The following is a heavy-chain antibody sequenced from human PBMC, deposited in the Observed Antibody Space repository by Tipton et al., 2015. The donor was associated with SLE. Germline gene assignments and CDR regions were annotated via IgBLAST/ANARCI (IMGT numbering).Heavy chain of an antibody. D-gene: IGHD4/OR15-4a*01. Sequence: SLRLSCAAPGFTFSSYAMHWVRQAPGKGLEWVAVISYDGSNKYYADSVKGRFTISRDNSKNTLYLQMNSLRAEDTAVYYCAPVLTGYYGMDVWGQGTTVTVSS. V-gene: IGHV3-30*04. CDR3: APVLTGYYGMDV. CDR2: ISYDGSNK. CDR1: GFTFSSYA. J-gene: IGHJ6*02.